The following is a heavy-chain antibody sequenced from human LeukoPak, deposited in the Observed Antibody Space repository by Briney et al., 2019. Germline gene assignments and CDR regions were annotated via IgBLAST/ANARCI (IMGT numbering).Heavy chain of an antibody. CDR3: ARAPTRPYGGNSEQNKYFDY. CDR1: GGSFSGYY. Sequence: SETLSLTCAVYGGSFSGYYWSWIRQPPGKGLEWIGEINHSGSTNYNPSLKSRVTISVDTSKNQFSLKLSSVTAADTAVYYCARAPTRPYGGNSEQNKYFDYWGQGTLVTVSS. J-gene: IGHJ4*02. V-gene: IGHV4-34*01. D-gene: IGHD4-23*01. CDR2: INHSGST.